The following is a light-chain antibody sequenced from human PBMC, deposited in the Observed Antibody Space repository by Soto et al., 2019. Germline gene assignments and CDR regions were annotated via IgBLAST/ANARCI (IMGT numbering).Light chain of an antibody. J-gene: IGKJ4*01. V-gene: IGKV3-20*01. CDR1: QSVSSSY. Sequence: EIVLTQSPGTLSLSPAERATLSCRASQSVSSSYSDWYQQKPVQAPRLLIYGPSSTATGIPDRFSGSGSGTDLPLSISSLEPEDCAVYYGQQCVGSPLLTCGGGTKLEIK. CDR3: QQCVGSPLLT. CDR2: GPS.